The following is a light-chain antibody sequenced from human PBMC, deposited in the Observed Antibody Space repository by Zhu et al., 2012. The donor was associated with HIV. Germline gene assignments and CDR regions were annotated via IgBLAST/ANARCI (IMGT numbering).Light chain of an antibody. CDR2: GAS. J-gene: IGKJ1*01. Sequence: EIVLTQSPGTLSLSPGERATLSCRASQPVSNVHLAWYQLIPGQAPRLLIYGASTRATGIPDRFSGSGSGTDFTLTITRLESEDSAVYYCQQYGTSPWTFGQGTKAEIK. V-gene: IGKV3-20*01. CDR3: QQYGTSPWT. CDR1: QPVSNVH.